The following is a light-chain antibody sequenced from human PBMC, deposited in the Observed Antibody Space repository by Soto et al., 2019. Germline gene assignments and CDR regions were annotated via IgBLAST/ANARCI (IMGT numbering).Light chain of an antibody. V-gene: IGKV3-15*01. CDR1: QSVSSS. Sequence: EIVMTQSPPTLSVSPGERATLSCRASQSVSSSFLAWYQQKPGQAPRLLIHGASTRATGIPARFSGSGSGTEFTLTIGSLQSEDFVVYYCQQYKNWPTDTFGQGTRLEI. CDR2: GAS. CDR3: QQYKNWPTDT. J-gene: IGKJ5*01.